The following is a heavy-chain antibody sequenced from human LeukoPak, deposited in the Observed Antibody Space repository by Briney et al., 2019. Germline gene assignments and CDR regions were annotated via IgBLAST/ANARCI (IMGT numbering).Heavy chain of an antibody. CDR3: RHYYDSSEAAFDY. D-gene: IGHD3-22*01. V-gene: IGHV1-69*04. CDR1: GGTFSSYA. CDR2: IIPILGIA. J-gene: IGHJ4*02. Sequence: ASVKVSCKASGGTFSSYAISWVRQAPGQGLEWMGRIIPILGIANYAQKFQGRVTITADKSTSTAYMELSSLRSEDTAVYYCRHYYDSSEAAFDYWGQGTLVTVSS.